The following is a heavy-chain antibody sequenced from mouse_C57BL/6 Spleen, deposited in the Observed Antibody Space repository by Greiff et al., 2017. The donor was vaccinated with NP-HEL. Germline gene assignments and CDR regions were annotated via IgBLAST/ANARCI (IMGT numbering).Heavy chain of an antibody. V-gene: IGHV1-52*01. Sequence: QVQLKQPGAELVRPGSSVKLSCKASGYTFTSYWMHWVKQRPIQGLEWIGNIDPSDSETHYNQKFKDKATLTVDKSSSTAYMQLSSLTSEDSAVYYCARIPFNYGSSLYYAMDYWGQGTSVTVSS. CDR1: GYTFTSYW. CDR2: IDPSDSET. D-gene: IGHD1-1*01. J-gene: IGHJ4*01. CDR3: ARIPFNYGSSLYYAMDY.